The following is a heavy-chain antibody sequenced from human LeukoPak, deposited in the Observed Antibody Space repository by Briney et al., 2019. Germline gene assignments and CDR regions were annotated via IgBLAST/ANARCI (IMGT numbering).Heavy chain of an antibody. CDR2: INHSGST. D-gene: IGHD6-13*01. J-gene: IGHJ6*02. CDR3: ARELIAAAGTRGGGYYYYGMDV. CDR1: GGSFSGYY. V-gene: IGHV4-34*01. Sequence: SETLSLTCAVYGGSFSGYYWSWIRQPPGKGLEWIGEINHSGSTNYNPSLKSRVTISVDTSKNQFSLKLSSVTAADTAVYYCARELIAAAGTRGGGYYYYGMDVWGQGTTVTVSS.